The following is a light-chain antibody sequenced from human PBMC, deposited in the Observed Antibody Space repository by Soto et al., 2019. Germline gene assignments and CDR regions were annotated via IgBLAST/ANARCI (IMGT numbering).Light chain of an antibody. CDR2: AAS. V-gene: IGKV1-39*01. CDR1: ESISNY. Sequence: DIQMTQSPTFLSASVGDRVTITCQASESISNYLSWYQQKPGKAPQLLIYAASSLQSGVPSRFSGSGSGTDFTLTISSLQPEDFATYYCQQSYSTPITFGQGTRLEIK. CDR3: QQSYSTPIT. J-gene: IGKJ5*01.